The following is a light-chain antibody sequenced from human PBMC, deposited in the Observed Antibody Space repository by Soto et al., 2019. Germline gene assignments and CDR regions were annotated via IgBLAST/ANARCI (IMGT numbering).Light chain of an antibody. CDR3: LLYSGAVLV. V-gene: IGLV7-43*01. Sequence: QAVVTQEPSLTVSPGGTVILTCTSSTGAVTSGNYPNWFQQKPGQAPRALIYDTSNKQSWTPARFSGSLLGGKAALTLSRVQPEYEAEYYCLLYSGAVLVFGGGTKLTVL. CDR1: TGAVTSGNY. CDR2: DTS. J-gene: IGLJ2*01.